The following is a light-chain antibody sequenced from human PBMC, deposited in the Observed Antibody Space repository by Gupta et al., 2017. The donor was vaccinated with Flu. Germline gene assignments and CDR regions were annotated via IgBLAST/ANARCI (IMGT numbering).Light chain of an antibody. CDR2: DQN. Sequence: QGDRLRRYFASWYQQKPGQAPILLTYDQNNRPSGIPDRFSASSSGDTASLTITGAQAEDEADYYCNSRDSIGNLVAFGGGTKLTVL. V-gene: IGLV3-19*01. J-gene: IGLJ2*01. CDR3: NSRDSIGNLVA. CDR1: RLRRYF.